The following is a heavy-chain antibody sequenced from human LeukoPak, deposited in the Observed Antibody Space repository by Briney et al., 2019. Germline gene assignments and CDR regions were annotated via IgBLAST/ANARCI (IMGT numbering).Heavy chain of an antibody. Sequence: SETLSLTCAVYGGSFSGYYWSWIRQPPGKGLEWIGEINHSGGTNYNPSLKSRVTISVDTSKNQFSLKLSSVTAADTAVYYCARGRRARYCSGGSCYSDYYYYGMDVWGQGTTVTVSS. CDR1: GGSFSGYY. D-gene: IGHD2-15*01. V-gene: IGHV4-34*01. CDR3: ARGRRARYCSGGSCYSDYYYYGMDV. J-gene: IGHJ6*02. CDR2: INHSGGT.